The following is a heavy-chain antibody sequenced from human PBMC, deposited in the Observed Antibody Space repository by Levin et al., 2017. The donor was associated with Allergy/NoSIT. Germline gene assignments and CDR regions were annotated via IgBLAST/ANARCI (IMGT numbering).Heavy chain of an antibody. V-gene: IGHV3-7*01. Sequence: GESLKISCAASGFTFSDYWTSWVRQAPGKGLEWVANINQDGTQKYYVDSVKGRFTISRDNAKNSLYLQMNSLRADDTAVYYCAESVDSSGSQWGQGTLVTVSS. CDR2: INQDGTQK. CDR3: AESVDSSGSQ. D-gene: IGHD3-22*01. J-gene: IGHJ4*02. CDR1: GFTFSDYW.